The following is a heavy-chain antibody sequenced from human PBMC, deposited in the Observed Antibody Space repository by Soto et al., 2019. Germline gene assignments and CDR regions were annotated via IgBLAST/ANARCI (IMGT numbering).Heavy chain of an antibody. J-gene: IGHJ4*02. CDR2: IFHSGRT. CDR3: ARDVGYFYDNSPTGNFDY. V-gene: IGHV4-4*02. CDR1: GDSITTSNW. Sequence: SETLSLTCAVSGDSITTSNWWSWVRQPPGKGLDWIGEIFHSGRTNYSPSLKSRVTISVHKSKNQFSLKLSSVTAADTAVYYCARDVGYFYDNSPTGNFDYWGPGTLVTVYS. D-gene: IGHD3-22*01.